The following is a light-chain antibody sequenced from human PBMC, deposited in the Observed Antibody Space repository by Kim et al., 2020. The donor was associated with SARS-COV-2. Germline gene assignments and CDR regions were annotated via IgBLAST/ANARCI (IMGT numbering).Light chain of an antibody. CDR2: LNSDGTH. V-gene: IGLV4-69*01. J-gene: IGLJ3*02. CDR1: SGHSSDA. Sequence: QPVLTQSPSASASLGPSVKLTCTLNSGHSSDAITWHQQQPEKAPRYLMTLNSDGTHTKGDGIPDRFSGSSSGAERYLTIFSLQSDDEADYYCHTWGTGIWVFGGGTQLTVL. CDR3: HTWGTGIWV.